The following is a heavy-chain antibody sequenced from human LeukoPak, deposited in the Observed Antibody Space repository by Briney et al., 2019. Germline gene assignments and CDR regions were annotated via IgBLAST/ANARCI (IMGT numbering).Heavy chain of an antibody. D-gene: IGHD3-22*01. CDR3: TREGYDRSGYFLDL. Sequence: PSETLSLTCTVLSGSMTNSCWSWFRQAPGKGLEWLGFIYPHGRTEFNPSLKSRVAFSVDASKMRASVSLSSVTASDTAVYYCTREGYDRSGYFLDLWGQGTLVTVSS. J-gene: IGHJ4*02. V-gene: IGHV4-4*09. CDR1: SGSMTNSC. CDR2: IYPHGRT.